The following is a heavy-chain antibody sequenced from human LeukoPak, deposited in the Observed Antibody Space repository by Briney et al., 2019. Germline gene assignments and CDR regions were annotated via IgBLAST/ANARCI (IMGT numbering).Heavy chain of an antibody. CDR2: TSDRGDYT. J-gene: IGHJ4*02. Sequence: GGFLRLSCAASGFTFTSYSMSWVRQAPGKGLEWVSGTSDRGDYTYYADSVKGRFTISRDSSKNTLFLQMNSLRAEDTALYFCARKAQYNGHYPLDYWGQGTLVTVSS. D-gene: IGHD1-7*01. V-gene: IGHV3-23*01. CDR3: ARKAQYNGHYPLDY. CDR1: GFTFTSYS.